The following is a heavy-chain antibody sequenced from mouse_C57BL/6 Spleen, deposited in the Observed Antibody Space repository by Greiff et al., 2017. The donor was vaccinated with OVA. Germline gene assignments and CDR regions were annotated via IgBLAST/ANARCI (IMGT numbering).Heavy chain of an antibody. D-gene: IGHD1-1*02. CDR2: IYPRDGST. V-gene: IGHV1-85*01. Sequence: VKLMESGPELVKPGASVKLSCKASGYTFTSYDINWVKQRPGQGLEWIGWIYPRDGSTKYNEKFKGKATLTVDTSSSTSYMERHSLTSEDAAVYFCAREGLLPFAYWGQGTLVTVSA. CDR1: GYTFTSYD. CDR3: AREGLLPFAY. J-gene: IGHJ3*01.